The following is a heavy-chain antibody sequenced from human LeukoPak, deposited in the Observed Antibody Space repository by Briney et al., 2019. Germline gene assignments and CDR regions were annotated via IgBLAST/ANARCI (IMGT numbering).Heavy chain of an antibody. CDR1: GYTFTNYG. CDR2: INPSGGST. D-gene: IGHD3-16*01. CDR3: ARGGGRSTEGGVWFYYYYMDV. Sequence: ASVKVSCKASGYTFTNYGITWVRQAPGQGLEWMGIINPSGGSTSYAQKFQGRVTVTRDMSTSTVYMELSSLRSEDTAVYYCARGGGRSTEGGVWFYYYYMDVWGKGTTVTVSS. V-gene: IGHV1-46*01. J-gene: IGHJ6*03.